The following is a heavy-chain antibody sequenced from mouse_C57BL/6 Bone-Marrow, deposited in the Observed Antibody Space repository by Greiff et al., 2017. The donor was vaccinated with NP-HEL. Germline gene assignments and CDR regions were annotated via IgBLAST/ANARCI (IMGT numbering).Heavy chain of an antibody. CDR1: GFNIKDYY. V-gene: IGHV14-1*01. Sequence: EVQLQQSGAELVRPGASVKLSCTASGFNIKDYYMHWVKQRPEQGLEWIGRIHPEDGDTEYAPKFQGKATMTADTSSNTAYLQLSSLTSEDTAFYYCTIRRYYGSSFFDYWGQGTTLTVSS. CDR2: IHPEDGDT. D-gene: IGHD1-1*01. J-gene: IGHJ2*01. CDR3: TIRRYYGSSFFDY.